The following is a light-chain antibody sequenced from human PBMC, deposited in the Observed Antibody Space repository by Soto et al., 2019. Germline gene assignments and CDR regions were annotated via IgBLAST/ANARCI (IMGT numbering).Light chain of an antibody. J-gene: IGKJ5*01. CDR1: QSIDIY. CDR2: GGS. V-gene: IGKV3-15*01. Sequence: EIVMTQSPATLSVSPGGRASLSCRASQSIDIYVAWYHQKPGQAPKVLIYGGSTRATGIPARFSGSGSGTDFTLTVSSLQSEHFGVYYCQQYNKWTPTFGQGTRLEI. CDR3: QQYNKWTPT.